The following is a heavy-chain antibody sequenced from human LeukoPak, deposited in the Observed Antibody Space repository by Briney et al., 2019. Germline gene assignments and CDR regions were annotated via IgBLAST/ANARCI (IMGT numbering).Heavy chain of an antibody. J-gene: IGHJ4*02. CDR1: GFAFNTYA. CDR2: IWHDGSHK. Sequence: GRSLRLSCGASGFAFNTYAMHWVRQAPGQGLEWVALIWHDGSHKFYLNSVRGQFTISRDNSKNTVSLQMNNLRPEDTAVYYWARAIFGAGSYPDFWGQGTLVTVSS. V-gene: IGHV3-33*01. CDR3: ARAIFGAGSYPDF. D-gene: IGHD3-10*01.